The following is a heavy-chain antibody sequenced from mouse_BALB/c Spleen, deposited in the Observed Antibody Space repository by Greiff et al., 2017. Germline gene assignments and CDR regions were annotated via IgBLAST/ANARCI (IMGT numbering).Heavy chain of an antibody. V-gene: IGHV2-9*02. D-gene: IGHD2-3*01. CDR1: GFSLTSYG. CDR2: IWAGGST. Sequence: VQLVESGPGLVAPSQSLSITCTVSGFSLTSYGVHWVRQPPGKGLEWLGVIWAGGSTNYNSALMSRLSISKDNSKSQVFLKMNSLQTDDTAMYYCARDGGWLRGYFDYWGQGTTLTVSS. J-gene: IGHJ2*01. CDR3: ARDGGWLRGYFDY.